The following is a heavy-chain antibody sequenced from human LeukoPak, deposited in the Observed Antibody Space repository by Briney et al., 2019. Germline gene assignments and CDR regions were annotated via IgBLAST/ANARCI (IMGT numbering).Heavy chain of an antibody. CDR3: ARGVTAIPVDYYYYYGMDV. V-gene: IGHV1-2*02. J-gene: IGHJ6*02. D-gene: IGHD2-21*02. Sequence: ASVKVSCKASGYTFTGYYMHWVRQAPGQGLEWMGWINPNSGGTNYAQKFQGRVTMTRDTSISTAYMELSRLRSDDTAGYYCARGVTAIPVDYYYYYGMDVWGQGTTVTVSS. CDR1: GYTFTGYY. CDR2: INPNSGGT.